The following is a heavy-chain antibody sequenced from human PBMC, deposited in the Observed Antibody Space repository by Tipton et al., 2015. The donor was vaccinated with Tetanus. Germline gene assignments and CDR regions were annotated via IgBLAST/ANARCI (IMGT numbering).Heavy chain of an antibody. Sequence: TLSLTCSVSGDSISSGGHYWGWIRQHPGKGLEWIGNIHYSGSTFYNPSLKSRVTISVGTSKNQFSLRLTSVTDADTAVYYCVRDHARACGGDCYPGGFDIWGQGTMVSVSS. CDR1: GDSISSGGHY. CDR2: IHYSGST. CDR3: VRDHARACGGDCYPGGFDI. J-gene: IGHJ3*02. V-gene: IGHV4-31*03. D-gene: IGHD2-21*02.